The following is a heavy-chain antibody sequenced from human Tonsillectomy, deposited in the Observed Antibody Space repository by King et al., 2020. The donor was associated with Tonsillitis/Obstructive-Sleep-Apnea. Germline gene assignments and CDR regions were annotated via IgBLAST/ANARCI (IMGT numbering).Heavy chain of an antibody. CDR3: ARHGYYDSSGSDY. CDR1: GYSFTSYW. CDR2: IYPGDSDT. D-gene: IGHD3-22*01. Sequence: QLVQSGAEVKKPGESLKISCKGSGYSFTSYWIGWVRQMPGKGLEWMGIIYPGDSDTRSSPSLQGQVTIPADKSISTTYLQWSSLQASETAMYYCARHGYYDSSGSDYWGQGTLVPVSS. J-gene: IGHJ4*02. V-gene: IGHV5-51*01.